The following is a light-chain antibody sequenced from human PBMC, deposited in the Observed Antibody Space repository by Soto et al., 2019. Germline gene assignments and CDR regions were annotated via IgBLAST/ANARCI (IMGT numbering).Light chain of an antibody. CDR2: DVS. CDR3: SSYTNTSTLV. J-gene: IGLJ1*01. CDR1: SSDVGAYNL. Sequence: QSALTQPASVSGSPGQSITISCTGTSSDVGAYNLVSWYQQHPGRAPKLFIFDVSNRPSGVSNRFSGSKSGNTASLTISGLQAEDEAFYYCSSYTNTSTLVFGTGTKVTVL. V-gene: IGLV2-14*02.